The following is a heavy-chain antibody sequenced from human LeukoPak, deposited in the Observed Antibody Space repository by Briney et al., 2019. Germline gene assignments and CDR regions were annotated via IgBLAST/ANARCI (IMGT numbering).Heavy chain of an antibody. V-gene: IGHV1-24*01. D-gene: IGHD6-13*01. CDR2: FDPEDGER. J-gene: IGHJ4*02. CDR1: GYTLTELS. Sequence: ASVKVSCKVSGYTLTELSMHWVRQAPGKELEWMGGFDPEDGERISAQKFQGRVTMTEDTSTDTAYMELSSLRSEDTAVYYCATVSAQQAVPAIDFDYWGQGTLVTVST. CDR3: ATVSAQQAVPAIDFDY.